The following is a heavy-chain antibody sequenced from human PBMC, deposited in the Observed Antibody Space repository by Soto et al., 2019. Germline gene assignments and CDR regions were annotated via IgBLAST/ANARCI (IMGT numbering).Heavy chain of an antibody. J-gene: IGHJ4*02. CDR1: GFTFNNYA. CDR2: ISGGGDTT. D-gene: IGHD3-10*01. CDR3: AKGRGGSGSLTPRVDF. V-gene: IGHV3-23*01. Sequence: EVQLLESGGGLVQPGGSLRLSCAASGFTFNNYAMTWVRQAPGKGLEWVSAISGGGDTTSYADSVKGRFTVSRDGSKNMLYLQRSSLRAEDTALYYCAKGRGGSGSLTPRVDFWGQGTLVTVSS.